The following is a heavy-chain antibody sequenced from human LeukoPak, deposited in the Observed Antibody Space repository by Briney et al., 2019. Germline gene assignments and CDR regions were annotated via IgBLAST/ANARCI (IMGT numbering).Heavy chain of an antibody. CDR2: ISGGGGST. CDR1: GFTFSSYA. V-gene: IGHV3-23*01. CDR3: AKDGIAALPGDY. J-gene: IGHJ4*02. Sequence: GGSLRLSCAASGFTFSSYAMSWVRQAPGRGLEWVSAISGGGGSTYYADSVKGRFTISRDNSKNTLYLQMNSLRAEDTAVYYCAKDGIAALPGDYWGQGTLVTVSS. D-gene: IGHD6-13*01.